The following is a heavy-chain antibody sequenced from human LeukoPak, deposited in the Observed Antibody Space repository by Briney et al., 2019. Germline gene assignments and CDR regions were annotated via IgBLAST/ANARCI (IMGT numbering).Heavy chain of an antibody. D-gene: IGHD3-22*01. CDR2: IKQDGSEK. J-gene: IGHJ3*02. V-gene: IGHV3-7*01. Sequence: GGSLRLSCAASGFTFSSYWMSWVRQAPGKGLEWVANIKQDGSEKYYVDSVKGRSTISRDNAKNSLYLQMNSLRAEDTAVYYCARDTYYYDSSGYSGPRDAFDIWGQGTMVTVSS. CDR1: GFTFSSYW. CDR3: ARDTYYYDSSGYSGPRDAFDI.